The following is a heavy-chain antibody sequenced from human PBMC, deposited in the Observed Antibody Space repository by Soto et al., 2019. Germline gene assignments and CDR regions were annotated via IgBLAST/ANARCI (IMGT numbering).Heavy chain of an antibody. D-gene: IGHD1-26*01. CDR3: GRGRSGQIVVFY. CDR2: IGPESGAT. CDR1: GYTFTGHY. J-gene: IGHJ4*02. V-gene: IGHV1-2*02. Sequence: ASVKVSCKTSGYTFTGHYIHWVRQAPQQGPEWVGEIGPESGATRYAQKFRGRVTMTMDTSITTVYMELKNLSPDDTAVYYCGRGRSGQIVVFYWDRGTPVTVSS.